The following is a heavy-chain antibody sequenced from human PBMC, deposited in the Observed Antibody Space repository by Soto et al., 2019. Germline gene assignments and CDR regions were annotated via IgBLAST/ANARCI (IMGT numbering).Heavy chain of an antibody. D-gene: IGHD4-4*01. Sequence: GGSLRLSCAASGFTFSSYAMHWVRQAPGKGLEWVAVISYDGSNKYYADSVKGRFTISRDNSKSTLYLQMNSLRAEDTAVYYCASTTRVYAFDIWGQGTMVTVSS. J-gene: IGHJ3*02. CDR3: ASTTRVYAFDI. CDR2: ISYDGSNK. V-gene: IGHV3-30-3*01. CDR1: GFTFSSYA.